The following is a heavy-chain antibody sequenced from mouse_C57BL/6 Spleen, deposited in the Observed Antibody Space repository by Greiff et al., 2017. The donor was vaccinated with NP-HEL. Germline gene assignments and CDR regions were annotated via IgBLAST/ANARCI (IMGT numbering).Heavy chain of an antibody. J-gene: IGHJ3*01. CDR3: ARLGLLGFAY. V-gene: IGHV1-4*01. CDR1: GYTFTSYT. CDR2: INPSSGYT. D-gene: IGHD2-3*01. Sequence: QVQLKESGAELARPGASVKMSCKASGYTFTSYTMHWVKQRPGQGLEWIGYINPSSGYTKYNQKFKDKATLTADKSSSTAYMQLSSLTSEDSAVSYCARLGLLGFAYWGQGTLVTVSA.